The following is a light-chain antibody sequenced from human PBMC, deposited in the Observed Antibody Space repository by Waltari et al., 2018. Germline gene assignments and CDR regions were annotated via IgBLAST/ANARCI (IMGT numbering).Light chain of an antibody. Sequence: DIQMTQSPSSLSASVGDRVIITCRASQTISTFLNWYQQKPGKAPDLLIYGASSLRSGVPSRFSGSGSGTDFTLTISSLQPEDFATYFCQQSYSSPLTFGAGTKVEI. J-gene: IGKJ4*01. CDR3: QQSYSSPLT. V-gene: IGKV1-39*01. CDR2: GAS. CDR1: QTISTF.